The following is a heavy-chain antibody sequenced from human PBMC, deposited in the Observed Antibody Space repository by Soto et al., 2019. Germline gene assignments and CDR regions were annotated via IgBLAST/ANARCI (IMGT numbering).Heavy chain of an antibody. CDR2: IYPGDSDT. J-gene: IGHJ5*02. V-gene: IGHV5-51*01. CDR1: GYSFTSYW. Sequence: GESLKISCKGSGYSFTSYWIGWVRQMPGKGLEWMGIIYPGDSDTRYSPSFQGQVTISADKSISTAYLQWSSLKASDTAMYYCARFKGEIYPGHNWFDPWGQGTLVTVSS. CDR3: ARFKGEIYPGHNWFDP.